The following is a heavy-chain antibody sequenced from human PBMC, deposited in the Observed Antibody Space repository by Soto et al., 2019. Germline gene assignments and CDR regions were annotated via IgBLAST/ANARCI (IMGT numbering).Heavy chain of an antibody. Sequence: QITLKEAGPTLVKPTQTLTLTCTFSGFSLSTTGEGVFWIRQPPGKAPEWLVLVHWHDDKRYSPSLRPRLTIREDTSRNQVVISLTNLDRVDTGTYYCAPSRLGDTSPDDNCLEVWGQGTTVIVSS. V-gene: IGHV2-5*01. CDR2: VHWHDDK. J-gene: IGHJ6*02. D-gene: IGHD1-1*01. CDR1: GFSLSTTGEG. CDR3: APSRLGDTSPDDNCLEV.